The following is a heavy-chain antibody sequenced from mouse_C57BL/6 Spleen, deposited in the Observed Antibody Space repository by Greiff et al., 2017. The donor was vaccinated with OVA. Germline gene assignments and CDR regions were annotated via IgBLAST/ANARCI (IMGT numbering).Heavy chain of an antibody. D-gene: IGHD4-1*01. V-gene: IGHV1-66*01. CDR3: TRVKTNCDGYFDV. J-gene: IGHJ1*03. CDR1: GYSFTSYY. CDR2: IYPGSGNN. Sequence: QVQLQQSGPELVKPGASVKISCKASGYSFTSYYIHWVKQRPGQGLEWIGWIYPGSGNNMYNEKLTGTATLTADTSTITAYMQLSSLSSEYSAVYCGTRVKTNCDGYFDVWGTGTTVTVSS.